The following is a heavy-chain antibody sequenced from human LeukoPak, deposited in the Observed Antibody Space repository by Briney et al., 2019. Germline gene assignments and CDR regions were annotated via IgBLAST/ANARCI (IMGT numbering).Heavy chain of an antibody. CDR1: GYSFTSYW. D-gene: IGHD5-12*01. CDR3: ARGYSGYEDH. J-gene: IGHJ4*02. CDR2: VDPSASYT. V-gene: IGHV5-10-1*01. Sequence: GESLKIPCMGSGYSFTSYWISWVRHIPGKGLAWMGRVDPSASYTNYRPSFQGHVTISADKSISTAYLQWSSLKASDTAMYYCARGYSGYEDHWGQGTLVTVSS.